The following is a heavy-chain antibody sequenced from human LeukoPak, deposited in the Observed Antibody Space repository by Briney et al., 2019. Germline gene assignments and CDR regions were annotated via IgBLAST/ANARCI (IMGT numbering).Heavy chain of an antibody. CDR2: ISFDGSNK. J-gene: IGHJ4*02. Sequence: PGRSLRLSCAASGFTFSSYGIHWVRQAPGKGLEWVAVISFDGSNKYYADSVKGRFTISRDNSKNTLYLQMNSLRAEDTAVYYCARGHGGVDYWGQGTLVTVSS. V-gene: IGHV3-30*03. CDR3: ARGHGGVDY. CDR1: GFTFSSYG.